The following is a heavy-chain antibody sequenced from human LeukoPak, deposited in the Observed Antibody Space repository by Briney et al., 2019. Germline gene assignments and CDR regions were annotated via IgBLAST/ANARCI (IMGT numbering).Heavy chain of an antibody. D-gene: IGHD1-1*01. CDR1: RGSISSSTYY. V-gene: IGHV4-39*07. J-gene: IGHJ6*02. Sequence: SETLSLTCTVSRGSISSSTYYWGWIRQPPGKGLEWIGTIHYSGSTYYNSSLKSRLTISVDTSKNQFSLRLSSVTAADTAVYYCARAQLNLLVDFGMDVWGQGTTVTVSS. CDR2: IHYSGST. CDR3: ARAQLNLLVDFGMDV.